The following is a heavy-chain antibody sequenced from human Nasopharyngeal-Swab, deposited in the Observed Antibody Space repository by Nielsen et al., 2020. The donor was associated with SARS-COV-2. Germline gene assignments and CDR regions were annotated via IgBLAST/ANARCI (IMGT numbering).Heavy chain of an antibody. V-gene: IGHV1-2*02. CDR1: GYTLTGYY. J-gene: IGHJ5*02. CDR3: ARGGDPREVVAATDCFDP. Sequence: ASVKVSCKASGYTLTGYYIHWVRQAPGQGLEWMGWINPNSGGTNYAQKFQGRVSMTRDTSISTAYMELSRLRSDDTAVYYCARGGDPREVVAATDCFDPWGQGTLVTVSS. D-gene: IGHD2-15*01. CDR2: INPNSGGT.